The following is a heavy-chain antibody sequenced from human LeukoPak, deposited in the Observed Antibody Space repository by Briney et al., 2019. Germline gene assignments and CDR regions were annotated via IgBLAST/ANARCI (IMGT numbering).Heavy chain of an antibody. CDR1: GYAFTAYY. Sequence: ASVKVSCKASGYAFTAYYMHWVRQAPGQGLEWMGWINPNTGGTNYAQKFQSRVTITRDTSISTAYMELSRLRSDDTAVYYCARVISGDENFQHWGQGTLVTVSS. V-gene: IGHV1-2*02. J-gene: IGHJ1*01. D-gene: IGHD3-10*01. CDR2: INPNTGGT. CDR3: ARVISGDENFQH.